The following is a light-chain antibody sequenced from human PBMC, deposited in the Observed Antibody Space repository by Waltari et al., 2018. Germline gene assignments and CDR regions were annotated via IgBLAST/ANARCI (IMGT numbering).Light chain of an antibody. Sequence: IQMTQSPSALSASVGDRVTISCRVSQNIYSNLAWYQQKPGKAPKLLIYAASSLQSGIPSRFSGSGSGTDFTLTISSLQPEDSAAYYCQHYYDNPYSFGQGTKVEIK. CDR3: QHYYDNPYS. V-gene: IGKV1-6*01. J-gene: IGKJ2*03. CDR2: AAS. CDR1: QNIYSN.